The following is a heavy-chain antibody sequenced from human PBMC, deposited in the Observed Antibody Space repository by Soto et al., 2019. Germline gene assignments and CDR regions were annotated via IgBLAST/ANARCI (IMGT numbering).Heavy chain of an antibody. Sequence: ESGGGVVQPGRSLRLSCAASGFTFSSYGMHWVRQAPGKGLEWVAVICYDGSNKYNADSVKGRFTISRDNSKNTLYLQMNRLRAEDTAVYYCAREFWSGPFDYWGPGTLVTVSS. CDR2: ICYDGSNK. D-gene: IGHD3-3*01. V-gene: IGHV3-33*01. CDR1: GFTFSSYG. CDR3: AREFWSGPFDY. J-gene: IGHJ4*02.